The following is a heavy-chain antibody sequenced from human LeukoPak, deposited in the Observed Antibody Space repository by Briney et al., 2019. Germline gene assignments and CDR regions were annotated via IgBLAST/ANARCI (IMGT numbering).Heavy chain of an antibody. CDR2: IYYSGST. V-gene: IGHV4-59*01. Sequence: SETLSLTCTVSGGSISSYYWSWIRQPPGKGLERIGYIYYSGSTNYNPSLKSRVTISVDTSKNQFSLKLSSVTAADTAVYYCARSSLADSSSWYNWFDPWGQGTLVTVSS. D-gene: IGHD6-13*01. J-gene: IGHJ5*02. CDR1: GGSISSYY. CDR3: ARSSLADSSSWYNWFDP.